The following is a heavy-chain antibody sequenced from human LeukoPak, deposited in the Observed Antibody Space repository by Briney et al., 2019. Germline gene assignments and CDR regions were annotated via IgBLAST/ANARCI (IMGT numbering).Heavy chain of an antibody. CDR1: GGSFSGYY. D-gene: IGHD1-26*01. CDR2: INHSGST. CDR3: ARACCGNYYYYYGMDV. J-gene: IGHJ6*02. V-gene: IGHV4-34*01. Sequence: PSETLSLTCAVYGGSFSGYYWSWIRQPPGKGLEWIGEINHSGSTNYNPSLKSRVTISVETSKNQFSLKLSSVTAADTAVYYCARACCGNYYYYYGMDVWGQGTTVTVSS.